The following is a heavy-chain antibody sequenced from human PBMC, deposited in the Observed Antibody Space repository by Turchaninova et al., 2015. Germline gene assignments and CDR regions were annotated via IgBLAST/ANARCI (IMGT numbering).Heavy chain of an antibody. V-gene: IGHV3-21*06. Sequence: ESGGGLVKPGGSLRLSCTASGFSFNTYTMYWVRQAPGKGLEWVSSITRRSSYIYSADSLKGRFTISRDNAKNSLYLQMNRLGAEDTAVYYCARDDYGDYGSYWGQGTLVTVSS. CDR3: ARDDYGDYGSY. D-gene: IGHD4-17*01. J-gene: IGHJ4*02. CDR1: GFSFNTYT. CDR2: ITRRSSYI.